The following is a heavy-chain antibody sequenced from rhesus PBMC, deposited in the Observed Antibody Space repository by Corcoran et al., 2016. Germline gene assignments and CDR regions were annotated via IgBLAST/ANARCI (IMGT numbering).Heavy chain of an antibody. CDR3: ARLEIQWVQSWDY. CDR2: ISGSSGCT. CDR1: GYSINSGYY. V-gene: IGHV4-99*01. J-gene: IGHJ4*01. D-gene: IGHD5-24*01. Sequence: QVQLQESGPGLVKPSETLSLTCAVSGYSINSGYYWGWIRQPPGKGLEYIGYISGSSGCTYYNPSLKRRVTISKDTAKNQFSLKLSSVTAADTAVYYCARLEIQWVQSWDYWGQGVLVTVSS.